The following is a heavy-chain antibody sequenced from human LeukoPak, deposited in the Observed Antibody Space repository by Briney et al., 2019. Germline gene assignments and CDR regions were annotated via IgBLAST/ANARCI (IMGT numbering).Heavy chain of an antibody. D-gene: IGHD3-10*01. Sequence: WETLSLTCTVSGGSTSSYYWNWIRQPPGKELEWIGNIYYSGSTNYNPYLKSRVTISIDTSKNQFSLKVNSAIAADTAVYYCARESMYSSVGSFGFDIWGQGTMVTVSS. CDR3: ARESMYSSVGSFGFDI. V-gene: IGHV4-59*01. CDR1: GGSTSSYY. J-gene: IGHJ3*02. CDR2: IYYSGST.